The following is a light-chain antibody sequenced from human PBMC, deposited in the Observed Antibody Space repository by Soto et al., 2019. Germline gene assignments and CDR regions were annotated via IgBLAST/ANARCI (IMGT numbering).Light chain of an antibody. CDR2: DVS. V-gene: IGLV2-11*01. CDR1: SSDVGAYNF. Sequence: QSVLTQPRSVSGSPGQSVTISCTGTSSDVGAYNFVSWYQHNPGKAPKLMIFDVSARPSGVPDRFSGSKSANTASLTISGLQTEDEADYYCCSYAGTYIPLFGGGTNLTVL. J-gene: IGLJ2*01. CDR3: CSYAGTYIPL.